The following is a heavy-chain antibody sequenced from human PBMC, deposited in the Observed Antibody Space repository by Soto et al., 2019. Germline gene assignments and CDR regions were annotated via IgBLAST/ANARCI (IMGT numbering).Heavy chain of an antibody. D-gene: IGHD4-17*01. J-gene: IGHJ4*02. CDR2: ISGSGGST. CDR1: GFTFSSYA. Sequence: PGGSLRLSCAASGFTFSSYAMSWVRQAPGKGLEWVSAISGSGGSTYYADSVKGRFTISRDNSKNTLYLQMNSLRAEDTAVYYCAKDSHPQFPAYGDYTWLLTGHFDYWGQGTLVTVSS. CDR3: AKDSHPQFPAYGDYTWLLTGHFDY. V-gene: IGHV3-23*01.